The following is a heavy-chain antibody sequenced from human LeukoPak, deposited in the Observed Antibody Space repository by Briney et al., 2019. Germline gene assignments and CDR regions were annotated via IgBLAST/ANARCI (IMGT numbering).Heavy chain of an antibody. CDR3: ARAFALNSTASGATFDI. V-gene: IGHV4-4*07. CDR1: GGSVSSYH. Sequence: SETVSLTCTVSGGSVSSYHWSWVRQVAGKGLEWIGRIYTNGNTNYNPSLKSRVTMSLDPSKNQLSMKLSSVTAADTAVYFCARAFALNSTASGATFDIWGQGTVVTVSS. J-gene: IGHJ3*02. CDR2: IYTNGNT. D-gene: IGHD1-26*01.